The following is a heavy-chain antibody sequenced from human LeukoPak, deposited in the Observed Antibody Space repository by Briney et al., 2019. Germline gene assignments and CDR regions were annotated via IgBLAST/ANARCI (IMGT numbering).Heavy chain of an antibody. CDR2: IKQDGSEK. CDR3: ARDGTTRSPFGGFDY. D-gene: IGHD2/OR15-2a*01. Sequence: PGGSLRLSCAASGFTFSSYWMSWVRQAPGKGLEWVANIKQDGSEKYYVDSVKGRFTISRDNAKNSLYLQMNSLRAEDTAVYYCARDGTTRSPFGGFDYWGQGTLVTVSS. CDR1: GFTFSSYW. J-gene: IGHJ4*02. V-gene: IGHV3-7*01.